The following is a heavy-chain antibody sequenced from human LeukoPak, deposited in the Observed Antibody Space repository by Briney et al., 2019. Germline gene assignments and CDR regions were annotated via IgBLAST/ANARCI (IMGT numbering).Heavy chain of an antibody. D-gene: IGHD6-19*01. Sequence: SETLSLTCIVSGGSMNNYYWSWFRQPPGKGLEWIAYVYQTGDTRYNPSLKSRVSISLDMSKNQFSLKVGSVTATDTAVYYCARHPFSAPFDYWGQGILVTVSS. CDR3: ARHPFSAPFDY. CDR2: VYQTGDT. CDR1: GGSMNNYY. J-gene: IGHJ4*02. V-gene: IGHV4-59*08.